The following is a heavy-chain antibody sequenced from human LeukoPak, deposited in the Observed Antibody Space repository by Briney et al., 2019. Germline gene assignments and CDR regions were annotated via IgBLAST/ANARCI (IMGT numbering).Heavy chain of an antibody. V-gene: IGHV1-69*04. D-gene: IGHD2-15*01. Sequence: ASVKVSYKASGRPFSSYAISWVRQAPGQGLEWMGRIIPILGIANYAQKFQGRVTITADKSTSTAYMELSSLRSEETAVYYCARFRIQAWGQGTLVTVSS. CDR3: ARFRIQA. CDR1: GRPFSSYA. J-gene: IGHJ4*02. CDR2: IIPILGIA.